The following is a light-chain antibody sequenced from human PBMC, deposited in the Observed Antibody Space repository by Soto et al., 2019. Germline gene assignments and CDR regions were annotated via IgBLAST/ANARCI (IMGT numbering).Light chain of an antibody. CDR1: QSINTW. CDR3: QQYNSHSSYT. Sequence: DIQMTQSPSTLSASVGDRVTITCRASQSINTWLAWYQQKPGKAPKLLIYKASSLGSGVPSRFSGSGSGTDFTLTISSLQPDDFAIYYCQQYNSHSSYTFGQGTQLEIK. CDR2: KAS. V-gene: IGKV1-5*03. J-gene: IGKJ2*01.